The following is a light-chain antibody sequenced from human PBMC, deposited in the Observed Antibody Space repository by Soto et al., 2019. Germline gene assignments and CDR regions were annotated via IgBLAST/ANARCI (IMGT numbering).Light chain of an antibody. CDR3: QQGDSAPFT. Sequence: DIQMTQSPSSLSASVGDRVTITCRAGQSTRNNLNWYQQKPGKAPNLLIYAASSLPSGVPSRFSGSGSGTDFTLTISSLQPEDFATYYCQQGDSAPFTFGQGTKLEIK. V-gene: IGKV1-39*01. J-gene: IGKJ2*01. CDR2: AAS. CDR1: QSTRNN.